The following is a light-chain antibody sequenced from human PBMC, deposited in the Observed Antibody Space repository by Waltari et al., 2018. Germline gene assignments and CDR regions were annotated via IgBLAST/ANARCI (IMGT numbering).Light chain of an antibody. Sequence: EIVLTQSPATLSLSPGERATLSCRASQSVSSYLAWYQQKPGQAPRLLIYDASSRATGVPARFSGSGSGTDFTLTISSLEPEDFALYYCHQRSNWPLTFGGGTKVEIK. V-gene: IGKV3-11*01. CDR2: DAS. J-gene: IGKJ4*01. CDR3: HQRSNWPLT. CDR1: QSVSSY.